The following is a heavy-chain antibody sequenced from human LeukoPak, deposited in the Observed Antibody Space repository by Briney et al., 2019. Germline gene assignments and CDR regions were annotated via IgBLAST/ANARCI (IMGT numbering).Heavy chain of an antibody. CDR1: GYTFTGYY. J-gene: IGHJ4*02. CDR3: AREMATRRGLRN. D-gene: IGHD5-24*01. CDR2: INPNSGGT. V-gene: IGHV1-2*02. Sequence: ASVKVSCKASGYTFTGYYMHWVRQAPGQGLEWMGWINPNSGGTNYAQKFQGRVTMTRDTSISTAYMELSRLRSDDTAVYYCAREMATRRGLRNWGQGTLVTVSS.